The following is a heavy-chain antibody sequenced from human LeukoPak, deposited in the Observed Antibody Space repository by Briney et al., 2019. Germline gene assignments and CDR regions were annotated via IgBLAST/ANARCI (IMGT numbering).Heavy chain of an antibody. J-gene: IGHJ4*02. CDR2: IYYSGST. CDR3: ARVTDTVPRFDY. D-gene: IGHD4-17*01. CDR1: GGSISSGDYY. Sequence: PSQTLSLTCTVSGGSISSGDYYWSWIRQPPGKGLERIGYIYYSGSTYYNPSLKSRVTISVDTSKNQFSLKLSSVTAADTAVYYCARVTDTVPRFDYWGQGTLVTVSS. V-gene: IGHV4-30-4*01.